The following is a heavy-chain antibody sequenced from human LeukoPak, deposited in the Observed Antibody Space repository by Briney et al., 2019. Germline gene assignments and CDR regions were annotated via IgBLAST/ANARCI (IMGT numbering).Heavy chain of an antibody. CDR2: INSDGGST. CDR1: GFTLIDYN. Sequence: GGSLRLSCGASGFTLIDYNIHWVRQAPGKGLVWVSRINSDGGSTSYADSAKGRFTISRDNAKNTLYLQMNSLRAEDTAVYYCARRIQGMAPYYFDYWGQGTLVTVSS. CDR3: ARRIQGMAPYYFDY. V-gene: IGHV3-74*01. D-gene: IGHD5-24*01. J-gene: IGHJ4*02.